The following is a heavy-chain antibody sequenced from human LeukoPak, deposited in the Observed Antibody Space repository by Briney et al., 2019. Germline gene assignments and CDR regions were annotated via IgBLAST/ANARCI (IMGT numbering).Heavy chain of an antibody. CDR1: GGSINSGSYY. Sequence: SETLSLTCTVSGGSINSGSYYWSWIRQPAGKGLEWIGRIYTSGSTNYNPSLKSRVTISVDTSKNQFSLKLNSVTAADTAVYYCARGGYYYDSSGYGRFDYWGQGTLVTVSS. CDR3: ARGGYYYDSSGYGRFDY. J-gene: IGHJ4*02. D-gene: IGHD3-22*01. CDR2: IYTSGST. V-gene: IGHV4-61*02.